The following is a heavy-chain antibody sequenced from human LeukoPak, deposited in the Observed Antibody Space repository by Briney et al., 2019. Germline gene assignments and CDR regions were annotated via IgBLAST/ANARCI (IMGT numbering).Heavy chain of an antibody. CDR1: GGTFSSYA. D-gene: IGHD6-19*01. Sequence: SVKVSCKASGGTFSSYAISWVRQAPGQGLEWMGGIIPIFGTANYAQKFQGRVTITADESTSTAYMELSSLRSEDTAVYYCARGQKEQWLANYYYYYGMDVWGQGTTVTVSS. CDR2: IIPIFGTA. V-gene: IGHV1-69*01. J-gene: IGHJ6*02. CDR3: ARGQKEQWLANYYYYYGMDV.